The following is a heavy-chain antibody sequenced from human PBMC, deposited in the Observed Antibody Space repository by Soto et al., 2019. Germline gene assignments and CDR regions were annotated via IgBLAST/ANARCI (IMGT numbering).Heavy chain of an antibody. D-gene: IGHD6-13*01. V-gene: IGHV1-24*01. J-gene: IGHJ4*02. CDR1: GYTLTELS. CDR2: FDPEDGET. CDR3: ATRHGIAAAGTIHIDY. Sequence: QVQLVQSGAEVKKPGASVKVSCKVSGYTLTELSMHWVRQAPGTGLEWMGGFDPEDGETIYAQKFEGRVTMTEDTSTDTAYMELSSLRSEDTAVYYCATRHGIAAAGTIHIDYWGQGTLVTVSS.